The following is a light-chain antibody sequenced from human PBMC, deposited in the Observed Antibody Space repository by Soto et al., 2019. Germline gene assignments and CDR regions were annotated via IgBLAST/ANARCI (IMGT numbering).Light chain of an antibody. CDR2: HAS. J-gene: IGKJ1*01. CDR3: QQYNSYSPT. Sequence: DIQMTQSPSTLSASVGDRVTITCRASQSISSWLAWYQQKPGKAPKLLIYHASSLESGVPSRFSGSGSGTELPLTISSLQPDDFAVYYCQQYNSYSPTFGQGTKVEIK. CDR1: QSISSW. V-gene: IGKV1-5*01.